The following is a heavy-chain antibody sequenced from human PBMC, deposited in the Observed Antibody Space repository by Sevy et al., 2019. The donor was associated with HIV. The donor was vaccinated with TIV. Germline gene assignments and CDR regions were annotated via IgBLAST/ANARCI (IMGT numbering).Heavy chain of an antibody. D-gene: IGHD5-12*01. V-gene: IGHV3-30-3*01. Sequence: GGSLRLSCAASGFTFSSYAMHWVRQAPGKGLEWAAVISYDGSNKYYADSVKGRFTISRDNSKNTLYLQMNSLRAEDTAVYYCARDVGRGYNAFDIWGQGTMVTVSS. CDR3: ARDVGRGYNAFDI. J-gene: IGHJ3*02. CDR2: ISYDGSNK. CDR1: GFTFSSYA.